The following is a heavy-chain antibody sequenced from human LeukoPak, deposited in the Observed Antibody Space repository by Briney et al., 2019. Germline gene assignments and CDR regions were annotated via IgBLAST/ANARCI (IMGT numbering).Heavy chain of an antibody. V-gene: IGHV1-46*01. D-gene: IGHD3-10*01. CDR3: ARAVGSGSFQTYYYYMDV. CDR2: INPSGGST. Sequence: GASVKVSCKASGYTFTSYYMHWGRQAPGQGLEWMGIINPSGGSTSYAQKFQGRVTMTRDMSTSTVYMELSSVTAADTAVYYCARAVGSGSFQTYYYYMDVWGKGTTVTISS. CDR1: GYTFTSYY. J-gene: IGHJ6*03.